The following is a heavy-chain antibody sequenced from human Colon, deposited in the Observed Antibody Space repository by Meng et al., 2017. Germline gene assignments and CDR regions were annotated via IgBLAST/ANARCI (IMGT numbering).Heavy chain of an antibody. V-gene: IGHV4-38-2*01. CDR1: GYSITSGFY. CDR2: IYHSGST. CDR3: ASLNWGSPLDY. Sequence: SETLSLTCSVSGYSITSGFYWGWIRQPPGKGLEFIGTIYHSGSTYYNSSLRCRVSISVDTSKNQFSLKLTSVTAADSAVYYCASLNWGSPLDYWGQRTLVTVSS. J-gene: IGHJ4*02. D-gene: IGHD3-16*01.